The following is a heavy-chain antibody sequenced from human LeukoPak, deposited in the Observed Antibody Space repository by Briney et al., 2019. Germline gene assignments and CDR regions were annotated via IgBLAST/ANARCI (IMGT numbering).Heavy chain of an antibody. D-gene: IGHD5-18*01. V-gene: IGHV3-23*01. CDR1: EFTFSSYA. J-gene: IGHJ4*02. CDR2: ISGSGGST. CDR3: ARDKRQLWEFDY. Sequence: GGSLRLSCAASEFTFSSYAMTWVRQAPGKGLEWVSAISGSGGSTYYADSVKGRFTISRDNSRNTLYLQMNSLRAEDTAVYYCARDKRQLWEFDYWGQGTLVTVSS.